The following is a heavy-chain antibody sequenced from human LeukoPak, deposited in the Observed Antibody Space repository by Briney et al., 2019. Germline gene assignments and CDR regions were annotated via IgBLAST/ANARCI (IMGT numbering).Heavy chain of an antibody. CDR3: ARGIRSPLFDY. V-gene: IGHV1-2*02. CDR1: GYTFTGYY. Sequence: ASVKVSCKASGYTFTGYYIHWVRPAPGQGLEWMGWINPNSGGTNYAQKFQGRVTMTTDTSTSTAFMELRSLRSDDSAVYYCARGIRSPLFDYWGLGTLVTVSP. J-gene: IGHJ4*02. D-gene: IGHD3-16*01. CDR2: INPNSGGT.